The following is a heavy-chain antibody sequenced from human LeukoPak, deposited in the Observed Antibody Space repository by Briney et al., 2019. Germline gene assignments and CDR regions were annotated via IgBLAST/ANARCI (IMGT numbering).Heavy chain of an antibody. CDR2: ISTDGRSV. CDR3: ARGWHSSGHCDAFDI. D-gene: IGHD3-22*01. V-gene: IGHV3-30*03. CDR1: ASTFSTYV. Sequence: GRSLRLSCAASASTFSTYVMHWVRQAPGRGLDWVAGISTDGRSVHYPDSVGGRFTISRDNSKNTLYLQVDSLRAEDTAVYYCARGWHSSGHCDAFDIWGQETMVTVSS. J-gene: IGHJ3*02.